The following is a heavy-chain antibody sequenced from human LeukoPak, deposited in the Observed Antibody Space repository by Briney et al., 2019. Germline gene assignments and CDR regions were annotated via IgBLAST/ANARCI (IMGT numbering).Heavy chain of an antibody. Sequence: SETLSLTCTVSGGSISSSSYYWGWIRQPPGKGLEWIGSIYYSGSTYYNPSLKSRVTISVDTSKNQFSLKLSSVTAADTAVYYCARVDRHWAYYYDSSGYYYCAFDIWGQGTMVTVSS. D-gene: IGHD3-22*01. J-gene: IGHJ3*02. V-gene: IGHV4-39*07. CDR3: ARVDRHWAYYYDSSGYYYCAFDI. CDR1: GGSISSSSYY. CDR2: IYYSGST.